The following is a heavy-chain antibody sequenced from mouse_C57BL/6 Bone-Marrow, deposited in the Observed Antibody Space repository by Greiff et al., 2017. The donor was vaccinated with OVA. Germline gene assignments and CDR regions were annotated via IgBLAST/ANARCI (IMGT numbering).Heavy chain of an antibody. CDR2: IYPGSGNT. CDR1: GYTFTDYY. Sequence: LVESGPELVKPGASVKISCKASGYTFTDYYINWVKPRPGQGLEWIGWIYPGSGNTKYNETFKGKATLTVDTSSSTAYMQLSSLTSEDSAGYFCARGDWDYFDYWGQGTTLTVSS. J-gene: IGHJ2*01. D-gene: IGHD4-1*01. V-gene: IGHV1-84*01. CDR3: ARGDWDYFDY.